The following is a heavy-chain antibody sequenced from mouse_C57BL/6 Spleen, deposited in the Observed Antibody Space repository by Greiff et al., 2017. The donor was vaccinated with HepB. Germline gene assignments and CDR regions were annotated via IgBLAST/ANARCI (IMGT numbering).Heavy chain of an antibody. V-gene: IGHV5-17*01. CDR1: GFTFSDYG. CDR2: ISSGSSTI. CDR3: ARPSNPYYAMDY. J-gene: IGHJ4*01. Sequence: EVKLVESGGGLVKPGGSLKLSCAASGFTFSDYGMHWVRQAPEKGLEWVAYISSGSSTIYYADTVKGRFTISRDNAKNTLFLQMTSLRSEDTAMYYCARPSNPYYAMDYWGQGTSVTVSS. D-gene: IGHD2-10*02.